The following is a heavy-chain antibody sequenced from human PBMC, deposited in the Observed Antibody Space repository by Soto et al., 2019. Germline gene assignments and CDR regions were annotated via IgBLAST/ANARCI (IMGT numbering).Heavy chain of an antibody. CDR3: ARVGGDDFGDSGGFDY. J-gene: IGHJ4*02. CDR2: IYYSGRT. D-gene: IGHD4-17*01. V-gene: IGHV4-59*01. Sequence: SETLSLTCTVSGGSIRDYFWTWIRQPPGKGLEWIGYIYYSGRTNYNPSLKSRGSISVATSKNHFSLQLRSVTAADTAVYYCARVGGDDFGDSGGFDYWGQGTLVTVSS. CDR1: GGSIRDYF.